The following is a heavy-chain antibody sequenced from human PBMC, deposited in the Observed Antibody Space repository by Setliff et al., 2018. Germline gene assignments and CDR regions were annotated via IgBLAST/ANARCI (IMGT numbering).Heavy chain of an antibody. Sequence: SVKVSCKASGYTFTNFGFHWLRQAPGQGLEWMGGIIPMFGTPAYTQKFQDRVTIITDESTSTAYMELSSLRTEDTAVYYCAREGVDTRSSTDYRYFMDVWGKGTTVTVAS. V-gene: IGHV1-69*05. J-gene: IGHJ6*03. CDR2: IIPMFGTP. CDR3: AREGVDTRSSTDYRYFMDV. D-gene: IGHD5-18*01. CDR1: GYTFTNFG.